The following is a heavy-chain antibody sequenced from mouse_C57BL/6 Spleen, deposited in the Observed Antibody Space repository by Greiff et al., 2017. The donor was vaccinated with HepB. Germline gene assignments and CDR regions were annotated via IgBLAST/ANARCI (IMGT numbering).Heavy chain of an antibody. CDR1: GFTFSSYA. J-gene: IGHJ2*01. Sequence: DVMLVESGEGLVKPGGSLKLSCAASGFTFSSYAMSWVRQTPEKRLEWVAYISSGGDYIYYADTVKGRFTISRDNARNTLYLQMSSLKSEDTAMYYCTRVPLTGFDYWGQGTTLTVSS. D-gene: IGHD4-1*01. CDR2: ISSGGDYI. CDR3: TRVPLTGFDY. V-gene: IGHV5-9-1*02.